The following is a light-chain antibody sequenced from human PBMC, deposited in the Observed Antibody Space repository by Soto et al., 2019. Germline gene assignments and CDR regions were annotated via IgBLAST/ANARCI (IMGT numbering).Light chain of an antibody. J-gene: IGKJ1*01. Sequence: DIVMTQSPLSLPVTPGEPASISCRSSQSLLHSNGYNYLDWYLQKPGQSPQLLIYLGSNRASGVPDRFSGSGSGTDFTLKISRVEAEDVGVYYCMQALHTPWTFGYGSQVDIK. CDR1: QSLLHSNGYNY. CDR3: MQALHTPWT. CDR2: LGS. V-gene: IGKV2-28*01.